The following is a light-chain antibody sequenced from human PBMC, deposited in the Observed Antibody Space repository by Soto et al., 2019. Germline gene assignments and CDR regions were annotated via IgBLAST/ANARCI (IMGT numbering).Light chain of an antibody. CDR3: SSYAGSNNLV. V-gene: IGLV2-8*01. Sequence: SVLTQPPSASGTPGQSVTISFTGTSSDVGGYNYVSWYQQHPGKAPKLMIYEVSKWPSGVPDRFSGSKSGNTASLTVSGLQPEDEADYYCSSYAGSNNLVFGGGTKVTVL. CDR1: SSDVGGYNY. CDR2: EVS. J-gene: IGLJ2*01.